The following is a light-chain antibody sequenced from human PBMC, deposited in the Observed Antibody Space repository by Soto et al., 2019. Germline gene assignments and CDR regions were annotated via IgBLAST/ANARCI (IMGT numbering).Light chain of an antibody. CDR3: CSYAGDSAWV. J-gene: IGLJ3*02. CDR2: EGS. V-gene: IGLV2-23*01. Sequence: QSALTQPASVSGSPGQSITISCTGTSSDVGSYKFVSWYQQHPGKAPKLMIYEGSKRPSGVSNRFSGSKSGNTASLTISGLQAGDEADYYCCSYAGDSAWVFGGGTKLTVL. CDR1: SSDVGSYKF.